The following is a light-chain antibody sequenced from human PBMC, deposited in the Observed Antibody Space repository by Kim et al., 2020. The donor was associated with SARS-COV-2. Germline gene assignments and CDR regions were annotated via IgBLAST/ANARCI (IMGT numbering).Light chain of an antibody. CDR1: QSVSSN. CDR2: GAS. Sequence: VSPGERATLSCRASQSVSSNLAWYQQKPGQAPRLLIYGASTRATGIPARFTGSGSGTEFTLTISSVQSEDFEVYYCQQYNNWPPITFGQGTKLEI. J-gene: IGKJ2*01. CDR3: QQYNNWPPIT. V-gene: IGKV3-15*01.